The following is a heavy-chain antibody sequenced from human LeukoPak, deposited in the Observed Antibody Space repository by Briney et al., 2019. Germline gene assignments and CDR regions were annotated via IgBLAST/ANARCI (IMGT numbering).Heavy chain of an antibody. CDR1: GGSFSGYY. Sequence: SETLSLTCAVYGGSFSGYYWSWIRQPPGKGLEWIGEINHSGSTNYNPSLKSRVTISVDKSKNQFSLKLSSVTAADTAVYYCAREGASGWTCMDVWGQGTTVTVSS. CDR2: INHSGST. D-gene: IGHD6-19*01. V-gene: IGHV4-34*01. CDR3: AREGASGWTCMDV. J-gene: IGHJ6*02.